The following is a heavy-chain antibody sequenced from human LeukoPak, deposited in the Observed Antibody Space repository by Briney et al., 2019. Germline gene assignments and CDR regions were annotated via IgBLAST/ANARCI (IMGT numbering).Heavy chain of an antibody. J-gene: IGHJ5*02. D-gene: IGHD6-25*01. Sequence: SETLSLTCTVSGGSISGYYWSWLRQPPGKGLEWIGYIYYSGNTNYSPSLSGRVTISVHTPKNQCSLKLSSVTSADTAVYCCASRGYGRPCHPWRQETLVTVPS. CDR3: ASRGYGRPCHP. CDR2: IYYSGNT. V-gene: IGHV4-59*08. CDR1: GGSISGYY.